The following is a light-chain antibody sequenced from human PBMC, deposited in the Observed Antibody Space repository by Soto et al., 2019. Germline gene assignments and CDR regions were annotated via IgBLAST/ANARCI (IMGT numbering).Light chain of an antibody. V-gene: IGKV3-15*01. CDR3: QQYNIWPRA. Sequence: EIAMTQSPATLSVSAVERPTLSCRASQTVSSNLAWYQQRPGQAPRVLIYGASTRATGVPARFSGSGSGTEFTLPISSLQSEDFAVYYCQQYNIWPRAFGQGTKVDIK. CDR1: QTVSSN. CDR2: GAS. J-gene: IGKJ1*01.